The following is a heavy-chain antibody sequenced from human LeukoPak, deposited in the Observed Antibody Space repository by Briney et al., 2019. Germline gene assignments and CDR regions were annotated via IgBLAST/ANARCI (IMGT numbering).Heavy chain of an antibody. Sequence: GGSLRLSCAASGFTFSSYAMSWVRLAPGKGLEWVSAISGSGGSTYYADSEKGRFTIPRDNSKNTLYLQMNSLRAEDTAVYYCARDRYDNSGYYYHDYWGQGTLVTVSS. CDR3: ARDRYDNSGYYYHDY. CDR2: ISGSGGST. V-gene: IGHV3-23*01. D-gene: IGHD3-22*01. CDR1: GFTFSSYA. J-gene: IGHJ4*02.